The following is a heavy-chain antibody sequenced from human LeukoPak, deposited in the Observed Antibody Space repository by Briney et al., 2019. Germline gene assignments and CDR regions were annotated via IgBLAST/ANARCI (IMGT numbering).Heavy chain of an antibody. CDR3: ARGHSYCSSTSCLNNWFDP. D-gene: IGHD2-2*01. Sequence: SSETLSLTCTVSGGSISSSSYYWGWIRQPPGKGLEWIGTIYYSGSTYYNPSLKSRVTISVDTSKNQFSLKLSSVTAADTAVYYCARGHSYCSSTSCLNNWFDPWGQGTLVTVSS. CDR1: GGSISSSSYY. CDR2: IYYSGST. J-gene: IGHJ5*02. V-gene: IGHV4-39*07.